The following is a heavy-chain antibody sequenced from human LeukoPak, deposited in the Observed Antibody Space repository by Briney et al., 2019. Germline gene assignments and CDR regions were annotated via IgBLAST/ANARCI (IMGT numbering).Heavy chain of an antibody. CDR3: ARGPYSYDSSGAFDI. V-gene: IGHV4-59*08. D-gene: IGHD3-22*01. Sequence: SETLSITCTVPGGSISSYYWSWIRQPPGKGLEWIAYTYYSGSTNYNPSLKSRVTISVDTSKNQFSLKLNFVTAADTAVYFCARGPYSYDSSGAFDIWGQGTMVTVSS. CDR2: TYYSGST. J-gene: IGHJ3*02. CDR1: GGSISSYY.